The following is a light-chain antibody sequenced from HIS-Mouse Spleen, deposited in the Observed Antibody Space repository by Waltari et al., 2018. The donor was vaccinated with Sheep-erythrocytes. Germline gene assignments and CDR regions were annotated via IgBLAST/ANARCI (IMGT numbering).Light chain of an antibody. CDR2: EVS. CDR3: SSYAGSNNWV. V-gene: IGLV2-8*01. Sequence: QSALTQPASVSGSPGPSITISCTGTSSDVGIYNLVSWYQQHPGKAPKPMIYEVSKRPSGVPDRFSGSKSGNTASLTVSGLQAEDEADYYCSSYAGSNNWVFGGGTKLTVL. J-gene: IGLJ3*02. CDR1: SSDVGIYNL.